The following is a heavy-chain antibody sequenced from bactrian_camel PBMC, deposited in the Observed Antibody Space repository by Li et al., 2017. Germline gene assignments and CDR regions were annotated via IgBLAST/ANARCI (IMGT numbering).Heavy chain of an antibody. Sequence: VQLVESGGGSVQAGGSLRLSCAASAYAIHGSFCMGWFRQAPGKEREGIAAIYRGGGRTWYADSVKGRFAISQDQGVNTVFLQMNSLKPEDTAWYYCAAALLPSRECTLIESKYDHWGQGTQVTVS. J-gene: IGHJ4*01. CDR3: AAALLPSRECTLIESKYDH. CDR1: AYAIHGSF. CDR2: IYRGGGRT. D-gene: IGHD2*01. V-gene: IGHV3S40*01.